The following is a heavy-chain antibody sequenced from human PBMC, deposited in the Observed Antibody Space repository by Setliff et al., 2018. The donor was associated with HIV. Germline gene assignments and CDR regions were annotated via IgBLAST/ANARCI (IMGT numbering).Heavy chain of an antibody. CDR3: ARARRAGSGPKYFQH. CDR2: INHSRST. Sequence: SETLSLTCAVYGGSSNGYYWSWIRQPPGKGLEWIGEINHSRSTNYNPSLKSRVTMSVDKSKNQFSLRLSSVTAADTAVYYCARARRAGSGPKYFQHWGQGTLVTVSS. CDR1: GGSSNGYY. D-gene: IGHD2-15*01. J-gene: IGHJ1*01. V-gene: IGHV4-34*01.